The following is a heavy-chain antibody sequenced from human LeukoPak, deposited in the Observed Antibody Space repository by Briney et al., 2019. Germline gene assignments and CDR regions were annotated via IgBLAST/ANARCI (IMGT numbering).Heavy chain of an antibody. V-gene: IGHV3-48*04. D-gene: IGHD3-22*01. CDR2: ISSSSSTI. CDR1: GFTFSSYS. CDR3: ARDHYYDSSVYYGMDV. Sequence: GGSLRLSCAASGFTFSSYSMNWVRQAPGKGLEWVSYISSSSSTISYADSVKGRFTISRDNAKNSLYLQMNSLRAEDTAVYYCARDHYYDSSVYYGMDVWGQGTTVTVS. J-gene: IGHJ6*02.